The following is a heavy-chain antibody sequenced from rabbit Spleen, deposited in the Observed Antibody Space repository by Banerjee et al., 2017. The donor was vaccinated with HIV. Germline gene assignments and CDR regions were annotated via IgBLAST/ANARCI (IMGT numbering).Heavy chain of an antibody. V-gene: IGHV1S40*01. D-gene: IGHD4-1*01. CDR1: GFSFSDRDV. CDR3: ARDLYSSGWGALSYGLDL. Sequence: QSLEESGGGLVQPEGSLTLTCKASGFSFSDRDVMCWVRQAPGEGLQWVACINASTGKPVYATWASGRFTISKISSTTVTLQMTSLTASDTATYFCARDLYSSGWGALSYGLDLWGPGTLVTVS. J-gene: IGHJ6*01. CDR2: INASTGKP.